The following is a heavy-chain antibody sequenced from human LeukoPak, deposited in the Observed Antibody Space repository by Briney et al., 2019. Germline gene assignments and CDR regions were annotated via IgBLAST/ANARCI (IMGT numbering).Heavy chain of an antibody. CDR1: GASITTTLYY. CDR2: FYYGGIT. Sequence: SETLSLTCTVSGASITTTLYYWVWARQSPGKGLEWIGSFYYGGITYYHPSLKSRVTVSVDTSRSQFSLRLSSVTAADTAVYYCSSWRSGSSLVDYWGQGTLVTVSS. V-gene: IGHV4-39*01. D-gene: IGHD1-26*01. J-gene: IGHJ4*02. CDR3: SSWRSGSSLVDY.